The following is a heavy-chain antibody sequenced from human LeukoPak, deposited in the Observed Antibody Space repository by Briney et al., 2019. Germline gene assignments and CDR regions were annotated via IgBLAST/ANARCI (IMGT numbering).Heavy chain of an antibody. V-gene: IGHV3-21*01. CDR1: GFTFSSYS. Sequence: GGSLRLSCAASGFTFSSYSMNWVRQAPGKGLEWVSSISSSSSYIYYADSVKGRFTISRDNAKNSLYLQMNSLRAEDTAVYYCARDFPRHCSSTSCYAFDYWGQGTLVTVSS. J-gene: IGHJ4*02. CDR2: ISSSSSYI. D-gene: IGHD2-2*01. CDR3: ARDFPRHCSSTSCYAFDY.